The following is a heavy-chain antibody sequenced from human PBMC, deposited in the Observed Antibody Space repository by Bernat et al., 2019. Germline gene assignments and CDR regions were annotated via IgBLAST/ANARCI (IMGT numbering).Heavy chain of an antibody. J-gene: IGHJ4*02. CDR3: ATGGGYGSGSYYTPNPLEDY. V-gene: IGHV3-33*01. Sequence: QVQLVESGGGVVQPGRSLRLSCAASGFTFSSYGMHWVRQAPGKGLEWVAVIWYDGSNKYYADSVKGRFTISRDNSKNTLYLQMNSLRAEDTAVYYCATGGGYGSGSYYTPNPLEDYWGQGTLVTVSS. D-gene: IGHD3-10*01. CDR2: IWYDGSNK. CDR1: GFTFSSYG.